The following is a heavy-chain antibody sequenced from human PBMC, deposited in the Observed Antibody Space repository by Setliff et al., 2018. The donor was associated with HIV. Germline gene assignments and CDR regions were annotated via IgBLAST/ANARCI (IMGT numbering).Heavy chain of an antibody. CDR3: AKGPKYRDIAYHFES. Sequence: GSLRLSCVAPGVSLNYYAFSWVRQAPGRGLEWVSTIGGSSGRTDYAHSVKGRFTISRDLSTSMVFLQMDSLRAEDTALYYCAKGPKYRDIAYHFESWGPGTQVTVTS. CDR1: GVSLNYYA. D-gene: IGHD4-17*01. V-gene: IGHV3-23*01. J-gene: IGHJ4*02. CDR2: IGGSSGRT.